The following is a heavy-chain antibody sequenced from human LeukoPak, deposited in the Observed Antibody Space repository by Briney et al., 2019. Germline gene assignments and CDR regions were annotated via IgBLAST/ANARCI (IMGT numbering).Heavy chain of an antibody. Sequence: SETLSLTCTVSGYSISSGYYWGWIRQPPGKGLEWIGSIYHSGSTYYNPSLKSRVTISVDTSKNQFSLKLSSVTAADTAVYYCARGADTAMVIDYWGQGTLVTVSS. V-gene: IGHV4-38-2*02. CDR3: ARGADTAMVIDY. J-gene: IGHJ4*02. D-gene: IGHD5-18*01. CDR1: GYSISSGYY. CDR2: IYHSGST.